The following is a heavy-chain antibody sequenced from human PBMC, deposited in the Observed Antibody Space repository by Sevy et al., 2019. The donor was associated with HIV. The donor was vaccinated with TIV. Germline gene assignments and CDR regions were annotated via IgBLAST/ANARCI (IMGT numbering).Heavy chain of an antibody. CDR3: ARDRDITFGGGDAFDI. Sequence: ASVKVSCKASGGTFGTYSLSWLRQAPGQGFEWVGGIIPIFHSANYAQNFQGRVTITADESTSTAYMELSSLRPEDSAVYYCARDRDITFGGGDAFDIWGHGTMVTVSS. J-gene: IGHJ3*02. D-gene: IGHD3-16*01. CDR1: GGTFGTYS. CDR2: IIPIFHSA. V-gene: IGHV1-69*13.